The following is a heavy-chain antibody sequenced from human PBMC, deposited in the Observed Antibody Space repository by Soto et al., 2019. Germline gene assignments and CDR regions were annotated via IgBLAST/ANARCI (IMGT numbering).Heavy chain of an antibody. CDR1: GFPCSSYV. CDR3: AKDSNKYSSSLRGRYFDY. D-gene: IGHD4-4*01. J-gene: IGHJ4*02. Sequence: EVQLVESGGGLVQRGGSLRLSCAASGFPCSSYVMSWVLQAPGKGLELVSGISGGGSNTFYADSVKGRFTSSRDNSKNTLLLQMNSLGAEDTTVYYCAKDSNKYSSSLRGRYFDYCGQGIGVTVSS. V-gene: IGHV3-23*04. CDR2: ISGGGSNT.